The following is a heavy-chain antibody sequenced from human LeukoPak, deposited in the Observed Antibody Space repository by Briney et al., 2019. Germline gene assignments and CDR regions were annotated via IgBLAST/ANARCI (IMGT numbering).Heavy chain of an antibody. CDR2: IYYSGST. J-gene: IGHJ4*02. CDR3: ARVPTVTFFDY. V-gene: IGHV4-39*07. Sequence: SETLSLTCTVSGGSISSSSYYWGWIRQPPGKGLEWIGTIYYSGSTYYNPSLKSRVTISVDTSKNQFSLKLSSVTAADTAVYYCARVPTVTFFDYWGQGTLVTVSS. D-gene: IGHD4-17*01. CDR1: GGSISSSSYY.